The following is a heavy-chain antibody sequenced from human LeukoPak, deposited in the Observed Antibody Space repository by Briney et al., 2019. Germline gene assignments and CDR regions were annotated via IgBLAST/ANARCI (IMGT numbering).Heavy chain of an antibody. V-gene: IGHV3-30-3*01. CDR1: GFTFSSYA. CDR3: ARDDGDCTNGVCYDY. Sequence: GGSLRLSCAASGFTFSSYAMHWVRQAPGKGLEWVAVISYDGSNKYYADSVKGRFTISRDNSKSTLYLQMNSLRAEDTAVYYCARDDGDCTNGVCYDYWGQGTLVTVSS. J-gene: IGHJ4*02. D-gene: IGHD2-8*01. CDR2: ISYDGSNK.